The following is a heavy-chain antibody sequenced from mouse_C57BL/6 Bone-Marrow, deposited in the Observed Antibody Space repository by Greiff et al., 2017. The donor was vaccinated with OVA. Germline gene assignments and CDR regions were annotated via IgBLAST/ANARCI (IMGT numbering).Heavy chain of an antibody. Sequence: VQLQQSGTVLARPGASVKMSCKTSGYTFTSYWMHWVKQRPGQGLEWIGALYPGNSDTSYNQKFKGKAKLTAVTSASTAYMELSSLTNEDSAVYYCTRSWDYPYYAMDYWGQGTSVTVSS. CDR3: TRSWDYPYYAMDY. V-gene: IGHV1-5*01. D-gene: IGHD2-4*01. CDR1: GYTFTSYW. J-gene: IGHJ4*01. CDR2: LYPGNSDT.